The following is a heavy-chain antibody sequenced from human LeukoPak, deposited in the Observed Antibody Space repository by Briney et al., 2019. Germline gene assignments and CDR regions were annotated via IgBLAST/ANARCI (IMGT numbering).Heavy chain of an antibody. D-gene: IGHD2-2*01. Sequence: PSETLSLTCTVSGGSISNSSYYWGWVRQPPGKGLEWIGSIYYSGSTYFNPSLKSRLTISVDTSKNQFSLKLSSVTAADTAVYYCARRKRSGCSSTSCLLNWFDPWGQGTLVTVSS. CDR1: GGSISNSSYY. CDR3: ARRKRSGCSSTSCLLNWFDP. J-gene: IGHJ5*02. V-gene: IGHV4-39*01. CDR2: IYYSGST.